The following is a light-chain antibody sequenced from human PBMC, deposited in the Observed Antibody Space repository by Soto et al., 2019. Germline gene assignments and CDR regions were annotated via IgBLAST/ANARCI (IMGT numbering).Light chain of an antibody. CDR2: HVS. J-gene: IGLJ1*01. CDR1: SGDVGAYNF. V-gene: IGLV2-14*03. CDR3: SSYAGSDTFV. Sequence: QSALTQPASVSGSPGQSITISCTGTSGDVGAYNFVSWYQQHPGKAPKLIIYHVSDRPSGFSSRFSGSKSGNSASLTISGRHAEDEADYYCSSYAGSDTFVFGTGTKLTVL.